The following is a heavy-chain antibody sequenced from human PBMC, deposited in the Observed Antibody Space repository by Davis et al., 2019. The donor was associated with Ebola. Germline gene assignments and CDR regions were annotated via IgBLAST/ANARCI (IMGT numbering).Heavy chain of an antibody. CDR3: ARGLAPRY. V-gene: IGHV4-34*01. J-gene: IGHJ4*02. Sequence: SETLSLTCAVYGGSFSGYYWSWIRQPPGKGLEWIGEINHSGNTHCNPSLKSRLTISVDTSKNQFSLKLSSVTAADTAVYYCARGLAPRYWGQGTLVTVSS. CDR2: INHSGNT. CDR1: GGSFSGYY.